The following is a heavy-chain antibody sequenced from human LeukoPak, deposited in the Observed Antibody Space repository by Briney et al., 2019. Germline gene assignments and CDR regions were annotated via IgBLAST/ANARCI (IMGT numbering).Heavy chain of an antibody. CDR3: VKDKWIDH. J-gene: IGHJ4*02. Sequence: PGGSLRLSCSVSGFTFSSYTMHWVRHDPGKGLEYVSSININGGRTYYADSVKGRFTISRDNSKNTLYLQMSSLRTEDTAVYYCVKDKWIDHWGQGTLVTVSS. CDR1: GFTFSSYT. V-gene: IGHV3-64D*09. D-gene: IGHD2-8*01. CDR2: ININGGRT.